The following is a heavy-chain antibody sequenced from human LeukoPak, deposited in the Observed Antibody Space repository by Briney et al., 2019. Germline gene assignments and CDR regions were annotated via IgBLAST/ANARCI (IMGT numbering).Heavy chain of an antibody. CDR1: GFTFSSYA. D-gene: IGHD5-24*01. CDR2: ISGNGART. CDR3: AKVAEMDTILGKFDN. J-gene: IGHJ5*02. V-gene: IGHV3-23*01. Sequence: QTGGSLRLSCAASGFTFSSYAMSWVRQAPGKGLEWVSAISGNGARTYYADSVKGRFTISRDNSKNTLYLQMNSLRAKDTAVYYCAKVAEMDTILGKFDNWGQGTLVTVSS.